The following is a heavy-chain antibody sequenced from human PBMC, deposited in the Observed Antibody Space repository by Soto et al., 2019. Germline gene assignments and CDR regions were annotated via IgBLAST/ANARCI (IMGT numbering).Heavy chain of an antibody. D-gene: IGHD6-6*01. V-gene: IGHV3-23*01. CDR2: ISGSGGST. Sequence: GGSLRLSCAASGFTFSSYAMSWVRQAPGKGLEWVSAISGSGGSTYYADSVKGRFTISRDNSKNTLYLQMNSLRAEDTDVYYWAKGRSSSSGWFDPWGQGTLVTVSS. CDR3: AKGRSSSSGWFDP. J-gene: IGHJ5*02. CDR1: GFTFSSYA.